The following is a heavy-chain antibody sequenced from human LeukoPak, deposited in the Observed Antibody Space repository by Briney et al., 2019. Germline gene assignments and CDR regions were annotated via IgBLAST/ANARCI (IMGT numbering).Heavy chain of an antibody. CDR2: IYTSGST. CDR3: AREGIAARLTPYHFDY. D-gene: IGHD6-6*01. Sequence: SETLSLTCTVSGGSMTTYYWSWIRQPAGKGLEWIGRIYTSGSTNYNPSLKSRVTISVDTSKNQFSLKLSSVTAADTAVYYCAREGIAARLTPYHFDYWGQGTLVTVSS. CDR1: GGSMTTYY. V-gene: IGHV4-4*07. J-gene: IGHJ4*02.